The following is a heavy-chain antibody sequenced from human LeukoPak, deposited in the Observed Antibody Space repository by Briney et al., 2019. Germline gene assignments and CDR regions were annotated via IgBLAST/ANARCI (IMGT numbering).Heavy chain of an antibody. V-gene: IGHV3-74*01. CDR3: ARSSYPLHFDY. Sequence: GGSLRLSCADSGFSFSRYWMHWVRQAPGRGLVWVSRLNSDGGGGTYADFVKGRFTISRDNAKNTLYLQMNSLSAEDTAVYFCARSSYPLHFDYWGQGTLVTVSS. CDR2: LNSDGGGG. CDR1: GFSFSRYW. J-gene: IGHJ4*02.